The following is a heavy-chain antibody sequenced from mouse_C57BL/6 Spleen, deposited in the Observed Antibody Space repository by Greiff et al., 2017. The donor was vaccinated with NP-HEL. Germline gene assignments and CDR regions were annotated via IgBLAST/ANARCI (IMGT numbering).Heavy chain of an antibody. CDR3: ARGYYYGSSYWYFDV. V-gene: IGHV1-72*01. Sequence: QVQLQQPGAELVKPGASVKLSCKASGYTFTSYWMHWVKQRPGRGLEWIGRIDPNSGGTKYNEKFKSKATLTVDKPSSTAYIQLSSLTSEDSAVYYCARGYYYGSSYWYFDVWGTGTTVTVSS. CDR2: IDPNSGGT. J-gene: IGHJ1*03. CDR1: GYTFTSYW. D-gene: IGHD1-1*01.